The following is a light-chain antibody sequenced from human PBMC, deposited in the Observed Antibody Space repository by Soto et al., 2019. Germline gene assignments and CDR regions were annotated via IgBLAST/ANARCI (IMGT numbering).Light chain of an antibody. CDR3: QSYDSSLGV. Sequence: QSVLTXPPSXXXXXXQRVTISCTGXXXNIGAGYDVHWYQQLPGTAPKLLIYGNSNRPSGVPDRFSGSKSGTSASLAITGLQAEDEADYYCQSYDSSLGVFGGGTKLTVL. CDR2: GNS. V-gene: IGLV1-40*01. CDR1: XXNIGAGYD. J-gene: IGLJ3*02.